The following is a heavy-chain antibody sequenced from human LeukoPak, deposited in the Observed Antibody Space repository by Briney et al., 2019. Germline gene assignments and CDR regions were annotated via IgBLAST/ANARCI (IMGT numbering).Heavy chain of an antibody. Sequence: SVNVSCKASGYTFTSYYMHWVRQAPGQGLEWMGGIIPIFGTASYPQKFQGGVSITTDESTSTAYLELSSLRSEDTAVYYCARDQSIAAREYYFDSWGQGTLVTVSS. CDR1: GYTFTSYY. V-gene: IGHV1-69*05. D-gene: IGHD6-6*01. CDR2: IIPIFGTA. CDR3: ARDQSIAAREYYFDS. J-gene: IGHJ4*02.